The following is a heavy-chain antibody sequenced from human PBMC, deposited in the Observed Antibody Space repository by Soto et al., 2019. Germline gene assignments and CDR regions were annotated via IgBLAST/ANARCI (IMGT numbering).Heavy chain of an antibody. CDR1: GYTFTSYD. J-gene: IGHJ6*02. V-gene: IGHV1-8*01. D-gene: IGHD2-2*01. CDR2: MNPNSGNT. Sequence: ASVKVSCKASGYTFTSYDINWVRQATGQGLEWMGWMNPNSGNTGYAQKFQGRVTMTRNTSISTAYMELSSLRSEDTAVYYCAREVRVYCSSTSSYTSARSYYYYGMDVWGQGTTVTVSS. CDR3: AREVRVYCSSTSSYTSARSYYYYGMDV.